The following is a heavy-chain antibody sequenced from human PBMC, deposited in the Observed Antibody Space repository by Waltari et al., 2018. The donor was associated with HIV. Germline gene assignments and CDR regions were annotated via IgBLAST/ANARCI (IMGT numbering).Heavy chain of an antibody. CDR3: AKGASGWSPGY. CDR1: GFTFSSYA. Sequence: QVHLVESGGGVVQPGRSLRLSCAASGFTFSSYAMHWVRQAPGKVLEWVAVISYHGDDKYYADSVKGRFTISRDNSKNTLYLQMNSLRAEDTAVYYCAKGASGWSPGYWGQGTLVTVSS. J-gene: IGHJ4*02. V-gene: IGHV3-30*18. D-gene: IGHD6-19*01. CDR2: ISYHGDDK.